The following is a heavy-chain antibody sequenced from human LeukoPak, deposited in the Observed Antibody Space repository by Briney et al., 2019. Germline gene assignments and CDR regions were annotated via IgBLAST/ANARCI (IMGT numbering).Heavy chain of an antibody. D-gene: IGHD3-22*01. V-gene: IGHV3-30*02. CDR3: AKDYYDSSGYYDY. J-gene: IGHJ4*02. Sequence: GGSLRLSCAASGFTFSNYGMHWVRQAPGKGLEWVAFIRYEGSSKYYADSVKGRFTISRDNSKNTLYLQMNSLRAEDTALYYCAKDYYDSSGYYDYWGQGTLVTVSS. CDR1: GFTFSNYG. CDR2: IRYEGSSK.